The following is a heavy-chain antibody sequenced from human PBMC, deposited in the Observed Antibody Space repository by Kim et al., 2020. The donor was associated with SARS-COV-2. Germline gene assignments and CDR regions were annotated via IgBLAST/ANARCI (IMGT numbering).Heavy chain of an antibody. CDR2: IYYSGST. J-gene: IGHJ4*02. Sequence: SETLSLTCTVSGGSISSSSYYWGWIRQPPGKGLEWIGSIYYSGSTYYNPSLKSRVTISVDTSKNQFSLKLSSVTAADTAVYYCARTYYYDSSGYPRSSPFDYWGQGTLVTVSS. V-gene: IGHV4-39*01. CDR1: GGSISSSSYY. CDR3: ARTYYYDSSGYPRSSPFDY. D-gene: IGHD3-22*01.